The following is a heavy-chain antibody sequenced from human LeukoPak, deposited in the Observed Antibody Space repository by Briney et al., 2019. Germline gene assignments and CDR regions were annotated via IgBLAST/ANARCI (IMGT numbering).Heavy chain of an antibody. J-gene: IGHJ4*02. V-gene: IGHV4-59*08. D-gene: IGHD6-19*01. CDR1: GGSITSYY. CDR2: IYSSGST. Sequence: SETLSLTCTVSGGSITSYYWSWIRQPPGKGLEWIGYIYSSGSTTYNPSLKSRVTISVDTSKNQFSLTLTSVTAAGTAVYYCARRAVAENYFDYWGQGTLVTDSS. CDR3: ARRAVAENYFDY.